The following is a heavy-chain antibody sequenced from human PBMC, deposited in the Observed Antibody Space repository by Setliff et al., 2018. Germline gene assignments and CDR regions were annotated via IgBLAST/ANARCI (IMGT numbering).Heavy chain of an antibody. CDR1: GGSVNSGYDN. J-gene: IGHJ6*03. V-gene: IGHV4-61*10. D-gene: IGHD3-3*01. Sequence: PSETLSLTCTVSGGSVNSGYDNWNWLRQPAGKGLEWIGHINRRGSTNYTPSLKSRVTISVDTSKNQFSLKLSSVTAADTAVYYWARTGYDFWSGPRLGGSTTTGYMDVWGKGTTVTVSS. CDR3: ARTGYDFWSGPRLGGSTTTGYMDV. CDR2: INRRGST.